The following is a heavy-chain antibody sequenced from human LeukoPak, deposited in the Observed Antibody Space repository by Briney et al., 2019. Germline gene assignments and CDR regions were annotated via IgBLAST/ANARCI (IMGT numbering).Heavy chain of an antibody. CDR1: GFTFSVYG. J-gene: IGHJ4*02. V-gene: IGHV3-30*19. CDR3: ARVREQWLVGYYFDY. Sequence: GTSLRLSCAASGFTFSVYGIHWVRQAPGKGLEWVAVISYDGSNKYYADSVKGRFTISRDNSKNTLYLQMNSLRAEDTAVYYCARVREQWLVGYYFDYWGQGTLVTVSS. D-gene: IGHD6-19*01. CDR2: ISYDGSNK.